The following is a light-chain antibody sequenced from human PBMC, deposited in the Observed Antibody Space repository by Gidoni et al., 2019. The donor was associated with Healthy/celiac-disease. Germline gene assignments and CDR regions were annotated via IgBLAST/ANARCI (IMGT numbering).Light chain of an antibody. V-gene: IGKV3-15*01. Sequence: IVMTPSPATLSVSPGERAPLSCRASPSVSSNLAWYQQKPGQAPRLLIYGASTRATGIPARFSGSGSGTEFTLTISSRQSEDFAVYYCQQYNNWPPLTFGGGTKVEIK. CDR1: PSVSSN. CDR3: QQYNNWPPLT. J-gene: IGKJ4*01. CDR2: GAS.